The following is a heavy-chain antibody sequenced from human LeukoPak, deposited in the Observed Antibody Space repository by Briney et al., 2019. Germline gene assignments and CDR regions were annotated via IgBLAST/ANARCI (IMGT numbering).Heavy chain of an antibody. CDR2: IYYSGST. Sequence: PSETLSLTCTVSGGSISSYYWSWIRQPPEKGLEWIGYIYYSGSTNYNPSLKSRVTISVDTSKNQFSLKLSSVTAADTAVYYCARDSVGVLDYWGQGTLVTVSS. J-gene: IGHJ4*02. D-gene: IGHD1-26*01. CDR3: ARDSVGVLDY. CDR1: GGSISSYY. V-gene: IGHV4-59*01.